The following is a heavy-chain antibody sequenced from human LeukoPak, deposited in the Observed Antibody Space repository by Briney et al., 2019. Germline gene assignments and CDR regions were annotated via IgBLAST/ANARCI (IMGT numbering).Heavy chain of an antibody. Sequence: GASVKVSCKAFGYTFTSYYMHWVRQAPGQGLEWMGIINPSGGSTSYAQKFQGRVTMTRDTSTSTVYMELSSLRSEDTAVYYCARFTVTNYYFDYWGQGTLVTVSS. CDR3: ARFTVTNYYFDY. CDR2: INPSGGST. V-gene: IGHV1-46*01. CDR1: GYTFTSYY. J-gene: IGHJ4*02. D-gene: IGHD4-17*01.